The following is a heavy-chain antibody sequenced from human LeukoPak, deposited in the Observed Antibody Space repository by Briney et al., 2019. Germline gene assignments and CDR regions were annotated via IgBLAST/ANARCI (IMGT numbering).Heavy chain of an antibody. J-gene: IGHJ4*02. D-gene: IGHD6-6*01. CDR3: ARSEDSSSQQYDY. CDR1: GCTFSSHA. Sequence: SVKVSCKPCGCTFSSHAISWVRQAPGQGLEWMGRIIPIFGTANYAQKFQGRVTITTDESTSTAYMELSSLRSEDTAVYYCARSEDSSSQQYDYWGQGTLVTVSP. CDR2: IIPIFGTA. V-gene: IGHV1-69*05.